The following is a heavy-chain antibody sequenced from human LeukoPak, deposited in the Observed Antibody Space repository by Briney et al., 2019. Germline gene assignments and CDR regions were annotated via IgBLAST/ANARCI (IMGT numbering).Heavy chain of an antibody. CDR1: GYSFTNYW. J-gene: IGHJ4*02. CDR3: AGTLNYYDTSAYYLAPFDY. D-gene: IGHD3-22*01. CDR2: LYPGDSDT. V-gene: IGHV5-51*01. Sequence: GESLKISCKGSGYSFTNYWIGWVRQMPGKGLEWMGILYPGDSDTRYSPSFQGQVTISADKSISTAYLQWSSLKASDTAMYYCAGTLNYYDTSAYYLAPFDYRGQGTLVTVSS.